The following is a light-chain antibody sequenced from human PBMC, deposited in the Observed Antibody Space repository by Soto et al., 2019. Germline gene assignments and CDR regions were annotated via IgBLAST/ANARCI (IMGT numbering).Light chain of an antibody. CDR1: QSVSSW. CDR2: KAS. V-gene: IGKV1-5*03. Sequence: DIQMTQSPSTLSASVGDRVTITCRASQSVSSWLAWYQQKPGKPPKLLIYKASSLEGGVPSRFSGGGSGTEFTLTISGLQPDDFATYYCQQYYTYSWTFGQGTKVDI. J-gene: IGKJ1*01. CDR3: QQYYTYSWT.